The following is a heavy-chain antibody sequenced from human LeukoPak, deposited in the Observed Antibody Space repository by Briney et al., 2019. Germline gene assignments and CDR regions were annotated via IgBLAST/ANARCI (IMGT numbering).Heavy chain of an antibody. J-gene: IGHJ4*02. V-gene: IGHV4-59*12. D-gene: IGHD3-22*01. Sequence: SETLSLTCTVSGGSISSYYWSWIRQPPGKGLEWIGYIYYSGSTNYNPSLKSRVTISVDTSKNQFSLKLSSVTAADTAVYYCARGRSITMIVVKAFDYWGQGTLVTVSS. CDR3: ARGRSITMIVVKAFDY. CDR1: GGSISSYY. CDR2: IYYSGST.